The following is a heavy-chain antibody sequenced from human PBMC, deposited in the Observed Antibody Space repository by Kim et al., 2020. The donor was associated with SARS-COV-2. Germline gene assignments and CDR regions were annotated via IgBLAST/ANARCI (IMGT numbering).Heavy chain of an antibody. Sequence: GGSLRLSCAASGFTFSSYSMNWVRQAPGKGLEWVSSISSSSSYIYYADSVKGRFTISRDNAKNSLYLQMNSLRAEDTAVYYCARDRCSSTSCYPRLIYYYYYGMDVWGQGTTVTVSS. CDR2: ISSSSSYI. CDR3: ARDRCSSTSCYPRLIYYYYYGMDV. V-gene: IGHV3-21*01. J-gene: IGHJ6*02. D-gene: IGHD2-2*01. CDR1: GFTFSSYS.